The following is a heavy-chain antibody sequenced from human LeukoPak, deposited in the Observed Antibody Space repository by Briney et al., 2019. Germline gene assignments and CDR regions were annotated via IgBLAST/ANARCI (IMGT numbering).Heavy chain of an antibody. CDR2: ISYDGSNK. CDR1: GFTFSSYA. V-gene: IGHV3-30-3*01. D-gene: IGHD3-22*01. CDR3: ARDQSDYYDSSGYYDY. J-gene: IGHJ4*02. Sequence: PGGSLRLSCAASGFTFSSYAMHWVRQAPGKGLEWVAVISYDGSNKYYADSVKGRFTISRDNSKNTLYLQMNSLRAEDTAVYYSARDQSDYYDSSGYYDYWGQGTLVTVSS.